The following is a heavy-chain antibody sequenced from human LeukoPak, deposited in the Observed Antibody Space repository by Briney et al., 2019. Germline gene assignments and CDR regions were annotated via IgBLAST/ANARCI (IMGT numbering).Heavy chain of an antibody. CDR1: GGSFSGYY. D-gene: IGHD4-17*01. Sequence: SETLSLTCAVYGGSFSGYYWSWIRQPPGKGLEWIGEINHSGSTNYNPSLKSRVTISVDASKNQFSLKLSSVTAADTAVYYCARATVSTLDYWGQGTLVTVSS. J-gene: IGHJ4*02. V-gene: IGHV4-34*01. CDR2: INHSGST. CDR3: ARATVSTLDY.